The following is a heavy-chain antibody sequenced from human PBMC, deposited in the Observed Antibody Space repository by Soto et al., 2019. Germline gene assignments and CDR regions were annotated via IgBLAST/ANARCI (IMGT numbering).Heavy chain of an antibody. CDR1: GITFGDDA. J-gene: IGHJ4*02. CDR2: IRSIAYGGTT. CDR3: TSATVTEYYFDY. Sequence: PGGSLRLSCAASGITFGDDAMSWFRQAPGKGLEWVGFIRSIAYGGTTEYAASVKGRFTISRDDSKNIAYLQMNSLKTEDTAVHYCTSATVTEYYFDYWGQGTLVTVSS. D-gene: IGHD4-17*01. V-gene: IGHV3-49*03.